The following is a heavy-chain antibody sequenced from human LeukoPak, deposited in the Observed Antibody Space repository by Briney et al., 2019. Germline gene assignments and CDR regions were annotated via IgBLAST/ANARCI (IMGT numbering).Heavy chain of an antibody. D-gene: IGHD3-16*01. CDR2: IYYCGST. CDR3: ARHEAAYTFDY. CDR1: GGSISSYY. J-gene: IGHJ4*02. Sequence: SETLSLTCTVSGGSISSYYWSWIRQPPGKGLEWIGYIYYCGSTNYNPSLKSRVTISVDTSKNQFSLKLSSVTAADTAVYYCARHEAAYTFDYWGQGTLVTVSS. V-gene: IGHV4-59*08.